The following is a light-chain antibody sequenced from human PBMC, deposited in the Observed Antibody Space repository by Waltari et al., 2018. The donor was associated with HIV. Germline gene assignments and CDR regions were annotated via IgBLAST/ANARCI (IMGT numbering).Light chain of an antibody. Sequence: QSALTQPRSLSGSPGQSVTISCTGTSSDVGSYNYVSWYQHHQGKAPSLILVDVSGRSSGVPDLFSGSKSGNTASLTSSGLQAEDEADYYCCSYAGTYTFVVFGGGTKLTVL. CDR3: CSYAGTYTFVV. J-gene: IGLJ2*01. CDR2: DVS. CDR1: SSDVGSYNY. V-gene: IGLV2-11*01.